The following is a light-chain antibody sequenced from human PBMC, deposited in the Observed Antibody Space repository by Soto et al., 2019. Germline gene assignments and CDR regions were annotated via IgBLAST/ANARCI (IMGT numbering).Light chain of an antibody. J-gene: IGKJ1*01. CDR2: AAS. V-gene: IGKV1-9*01. Sequence: DIQLTQSPSFLSASVGDRVTITCRASQDINSCSAWYQQKSGKAPNLLINAASTLQSAVPTRFSGGGSGTEFTLPIDSLQPDDSATYYCQQLATYPRTFGQGTKVE. CDR3: QQLATYPRT. CDR1: QDINSC.